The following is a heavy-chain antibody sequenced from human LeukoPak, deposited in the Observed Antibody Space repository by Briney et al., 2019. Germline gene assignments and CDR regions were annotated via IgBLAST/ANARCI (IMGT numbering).Heavy chain of an antibody. CDR1: GFTFSSYA. Sequence: GGPLRLSCAASGFTFSSYAMSWVRQAPGKGLEWVSAISGSGGSTYYADSVKGRSTISRDNSKNTLYLQMNSLRAEDTAVYYCATFDVVVVAATHSSNFDYWGQGTLVTVSS. V-gene: IGHV3-23*01. CDR2: ISGSGGST. J-gene: IGHJ4*02. D-gene: IGHD2-15*01. CDR3: ATFDVVVVAATHSSNFDY.